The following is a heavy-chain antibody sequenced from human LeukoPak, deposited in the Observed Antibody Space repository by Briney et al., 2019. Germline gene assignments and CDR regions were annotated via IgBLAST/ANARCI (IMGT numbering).Heavy chain of an antibody. CDR1: GYTFTSYY. CDR2: ISAYNGIT. J-gene: IGHJ5*02. CDR3: ARDSGSDSSNWYGKWLAP. Sequence: GASVKVSCPASGYTFTSYYINWVRQAPGQGLEWMGWISAYNGITNYAQKLQDRVTMTTDTSTSTAYMELRSLTSDDTAVYYCARDSGSDSSNWYGKWLAPWGQGTLVTVSS. V-gene: IGHV1-18*01. D-gene: IGHD6-13*01.